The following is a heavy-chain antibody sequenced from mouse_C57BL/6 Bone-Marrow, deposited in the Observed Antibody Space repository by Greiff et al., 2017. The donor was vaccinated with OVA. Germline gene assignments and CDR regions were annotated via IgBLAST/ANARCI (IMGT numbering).Heavy chain of an antibody. J-gene: IGHJ3*01. CDR2: ILPGSGST. D-gene: IGHD1-1*01. CDR1: GYTFTGYW. V-gene: IGHV1-9*01. CDR3: ARRGAFTTVVSKGAWFAY. Sequence: VQLQQSGAELMKPGASVKLSCKATGYTFTGYWIEWVKQRPGHGLEWIGEILPGSGSTNYNEKFKGKATFTSDTSSNTAYMQLSSLTTEDSAIYYCARRGAFTTVVSKGAWFAYWGQGTLVTVSA.